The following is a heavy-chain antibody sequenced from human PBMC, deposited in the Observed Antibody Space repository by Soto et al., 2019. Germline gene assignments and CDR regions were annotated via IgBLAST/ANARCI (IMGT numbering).Heavy chain of an antibody. V-gene: IGHV1-2*04. CDR1: GYTFTAYY. CDR3: ATLVAAAHTCDY. Sequence: QVQLVQSGAEVKKPGASVKVSCKASGYTFTAYYIQWVRQAPGQGLEFMGWINPKSGGTNYAQNFQGWVTMTRDTSINTAYMEVSRLRFDDTAVYYCATLVAAAHTCDYWGQGTLVTVSS. J-gene: IGHJ4*02. D-gene: IGHD6-13*01. CDR2: INPKSGGT.